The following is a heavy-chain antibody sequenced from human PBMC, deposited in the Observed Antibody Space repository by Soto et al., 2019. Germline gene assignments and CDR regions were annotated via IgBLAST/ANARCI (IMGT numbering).Heavy chain of an antibody. CDR1: GGTFSSYT. Sequence: QVQLVQSGAEVKKPGSSVMVSCKASGGTFSSYTFSWVRQAPGQGLEWMGGIIPIFKTPHNARKFQGRVTITADEYTSTAYMEMSSLRSEDTAVYYCARGAYRGGSTFDYWGQGTLVTVSS. V-gene: IGHV1-69*01. CDR2: IIPIFKTP. J-gene: IGHJ4*02. CDR3: ARGAYRGGSTFDY. D-gene: IGHD1-26*01.